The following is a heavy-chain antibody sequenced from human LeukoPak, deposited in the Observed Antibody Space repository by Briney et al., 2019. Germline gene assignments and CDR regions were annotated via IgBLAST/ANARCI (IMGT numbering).Heavy chain of an antibody. CDR3: ARRVGYYLNYFDY. J-gene: IGHJ4*02. CDR1: GYSISSGYY. V-gene: IGHV4-34*01. CDR2: INHSGST. D-gene: IGHD3-22*01. Sequence: PSETLSLTCAVSGYSISSGYYWSWIRQPPGKGLEWIGEINHSGSTNYNPSLKSRVTISVDTSKNQFSLKLSSVTAADTAVYYCARRVGYYLNYFDYWGQGTLVTVSS.